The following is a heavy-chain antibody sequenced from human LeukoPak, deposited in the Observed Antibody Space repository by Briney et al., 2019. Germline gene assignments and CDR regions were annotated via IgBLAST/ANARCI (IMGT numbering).Heavy chain of an antibody. J-gene: IGHJ5*02. CDR1: GFTFSSYA. CDR3: AREGGSGWYSGWFDP. V-gene: IGHV3-30*04. CDR2: ISYDGSNK. D-gene: IGHD6-19*01. Sequence: GGSLRLSCAASGFTFSSYAMHWVRQAPGKGLEWVAVISYDGSNKYYADSVKGRFTISRDNSKNTLYLQMNSLRAEDTALYYCAREGGSGWYSGWFDPWGQGTLVTVSS.